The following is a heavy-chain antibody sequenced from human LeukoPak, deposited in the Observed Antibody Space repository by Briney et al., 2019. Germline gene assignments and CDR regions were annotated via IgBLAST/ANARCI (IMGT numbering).Heavy chain of an antibody. CDR1: GFTFSGYA. V-gene: IGHV3-23*01. D-gene: IGHD7-27*01. Sequence: PGGSLRLSCAASGFTFSGYAMSWVRQAPGKGLEWVSAISGSGGSTYYADSVKGRFTISRDNSKNTLYLQMNNLRAEDTAVYYCRIVGNDAFDIWGQGTMVTVSS. CDR2: ISGSGGST. CDR3: RIVGNDAFDI. J-gene: IGHJ3*02.